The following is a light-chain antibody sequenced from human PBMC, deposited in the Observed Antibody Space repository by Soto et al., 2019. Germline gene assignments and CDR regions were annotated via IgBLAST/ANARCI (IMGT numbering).Light chain of an antibody. Sequence: SYMLTQPPSVAVAPGETASITCGGNNIGSKSVHWYQQKPGQAPVLVIYYDNDRPSGIPERFSGSNSGNTATLTISRVEAGDEADYYCQVWDTGSDHLVFGGGTKLTVL. CDR1: NIGSKS. V-gene: IGLV3-21*04. CDR3: QVWDTGSDHLV. J-gene: IGLJ2*01. CDR2: YDN.